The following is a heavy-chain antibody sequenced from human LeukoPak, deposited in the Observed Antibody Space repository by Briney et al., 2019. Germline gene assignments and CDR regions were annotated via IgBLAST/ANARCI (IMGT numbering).Heavy chain of an antibody. CDR1: GFTFSTYT. J-gene: IGHJ4*02. D-gene: IGHD6-13*01. CDR2: ISSSGYYI. V-gene: IGHV3-21*01. Sequence: GGSLRLLCAASGFTFSTYTMNWVRQAPGKGLEWVSSISSSGYYIYYADSVKGRFTISRDNAKNSLYLQMNSLRAEDTAVYYCARDIATAGRLAFDYWGQGILVTVSS. CDR3: ARDIATAGRLAFDY.